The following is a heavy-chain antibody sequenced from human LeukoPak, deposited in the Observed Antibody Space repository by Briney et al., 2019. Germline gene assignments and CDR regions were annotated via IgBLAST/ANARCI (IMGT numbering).Heavy chain of an antibody. CDR2: IYYSGST. D-gene: IGHD3-16*02. Sequence: SETLSLTCTVSGGSISSSSYYWGWIRQPPGKGLEWIGSIYYSGSTYYNPSLKSRVTISVDTSKNQFSLKLSSVTAADTAVYYCARATPNPRDIWGSYRPYYFDYWGQGTLVTVSS. CDR3: ARATPNPRDIWGSYRPYYFDY. V-gene: IGHV4-39*07. CDR1: GGSISSSSYY. J-gene: IGHJ4*02.